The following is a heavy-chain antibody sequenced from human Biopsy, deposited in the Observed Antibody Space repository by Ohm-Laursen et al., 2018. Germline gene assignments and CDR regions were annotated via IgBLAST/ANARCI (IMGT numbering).Heavy chain of an antibody. CDR2: IIPMLGTV. V-gene: IGHV1-69*06. Sequence: GSSVKVSCKASGGTFQKYGVTWVRQAPGQGLEWMGGIIPMLGTVQYARKFQDRVTVAADTSTSTATIELRSLRSDDTAVYYCATKLTGYFHHWGQGTLVIVSS. D-gene: IGHD3-9*01. J-gene: IGHJ1*01. CDR1: GGTFQKYG. CDR3: ATKLTGYFHH.